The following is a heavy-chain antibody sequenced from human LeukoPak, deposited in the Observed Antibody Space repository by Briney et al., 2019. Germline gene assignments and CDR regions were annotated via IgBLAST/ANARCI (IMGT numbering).Heavy chain of an antibody. V-gene: IGHV3-21*01. CDR1: GFPFSRYS. D-gene: IGHD1-7*01. J-gene: IGHJ6*03. Sequence: PGVPLTLSCAVSGFPFSRYSMNWLRQAPGRGREWVSSIYSSKSNIYYADPVKGQFTISRDNAQNSLYLQMNSLRAEDTAVYYCAREGYNWNYYSADYYMDVWGKGTTVTVSS. CDR2: IYSSKSNI. CDR3: AREGYNWNYYSADYYMDV.